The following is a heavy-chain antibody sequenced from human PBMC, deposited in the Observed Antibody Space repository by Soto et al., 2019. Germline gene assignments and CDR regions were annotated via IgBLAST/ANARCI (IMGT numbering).Heavy chain of an antibody. Sequence: EVQLVESGGGLVQPGRSLRLSCEASAFTLSSYWMSWVRQAPGKGLEWVANIKPDGSEKYYVDSVKGLFTSSRDNTKHSLYLQMSTLRPEDTAIYYFARDYEFGFDICGPGTLVTVSS. V-gene: IGHV3-7*01. CDR1: AFTLSSYW. D-gene: IGHD3-22*01. J-gene: IGHJ3*02. CDR3: ARDYEFGFDI. CDR2: IKPDGSEK.